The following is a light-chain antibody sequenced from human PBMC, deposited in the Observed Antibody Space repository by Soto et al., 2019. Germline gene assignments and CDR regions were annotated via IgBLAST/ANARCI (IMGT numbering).Light chain of an antibody. V-gene: IGLV1-44*01. CDR1: NSNIGRND. CDR3: PACVVTLRARV. Sequence: QSVLAQPPSASGTPGQRVTISCSGRNSNIGRNDVTWYQQVPVTAPQFLIYSNDQRPSGVPDRISGSRSGTLASFAISGLQSRYASDYYCPACVVTLRARVFGGGTKLTVL. J-gene: IGLJ2*01. CDR2: SND.